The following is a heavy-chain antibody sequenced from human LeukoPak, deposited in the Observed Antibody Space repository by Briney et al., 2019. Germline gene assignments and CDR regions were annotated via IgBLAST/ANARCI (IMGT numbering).Heavy chain of an antibody. V-gene: IGHV3-49*04. J-gene: IGHJ4*02. CDR3: TRSTYYYDSSGYYLDY. Sequence: GGSLRLSCTASGFTFGDFAMSWVRQAPGKGLEWVGFIRSNAYGRTTEYAASVKGRFTIASDDSKIIAYLQMNSLKTEDTAVYYCTRSTYYYDSSGYYLDYWGQGTLVTVST. D-gene: IGHD3-22*01. CDR1: GFTFGDFA. CDR2: IRSNAYGRTT.